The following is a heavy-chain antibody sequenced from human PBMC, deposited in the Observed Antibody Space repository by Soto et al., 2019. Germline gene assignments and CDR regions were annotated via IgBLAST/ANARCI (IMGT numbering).Heavy chain of an antibody. J-gene: IGHJ4*02. D-gene: IGHD4-17*01. CDR3: ARDLRLYGDYHYFDY. V-gene: IGHV3-48*02. CDR1: GFTFSTYS. CDR2: ISGSSNTI. Sequence: EVQLVESGGGLVQPGGSLRLSCAASGFTFSTYSMKWVRQAPGKGLVWVSYISGSSNTIYYADSVKGRFTISRDNAKNSLYLQMHSLRDEDTAVYYCARDLRLYGDYHYFDYWGQGTMVTVSS.